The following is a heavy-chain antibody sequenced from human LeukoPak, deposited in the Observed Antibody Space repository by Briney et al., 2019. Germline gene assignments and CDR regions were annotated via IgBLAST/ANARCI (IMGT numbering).Heavy chain of an antibody. CDR1: GFTFSSYS. CDR3: TTQLELWLLDAFDI. Sequence: GGSLRLSCAASGFTFSSYSMNWVRQAPGKGLEWVGRIKSKTDGGTTDYAAPVKGRFTISRDDSKNTLYLQMNSLKTEDTAVYYCTTQLELWLLDAFDIWGQGTMVTVSS. CDR2: IKSKTDGGTT. J-gene: IGHJ3*02. D-gene: IGHD1-7*01. V-gene: IGHV3-15*01.